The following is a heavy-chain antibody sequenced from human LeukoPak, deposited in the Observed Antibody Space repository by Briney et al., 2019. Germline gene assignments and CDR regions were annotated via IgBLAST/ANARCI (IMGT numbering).Heavy chain of an antibody. CDR3: ARSRDGNNAY. CDR1: GFTFSSYS. V-gene: IGHV3-21*01. J-gene: IGHJ4*02. CDR2: ISSSSSYI. D-gene: IGHD5-24*01. Sequence: PGGSLRLSCAASGFTFSSYSMNWVHQAPGKGLEWVSSISSSSSYIYYADSVKGRFTVSRDNAKNSLYLQMNSLRAEDTAVYYCARSRDGNNAYWGQGTLVTVSS.